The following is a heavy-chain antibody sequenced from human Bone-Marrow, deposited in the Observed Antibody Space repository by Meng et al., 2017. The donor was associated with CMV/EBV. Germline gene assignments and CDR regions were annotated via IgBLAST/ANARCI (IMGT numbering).Heavy chain of an antibody. Sequence: GESLKISCAASGFILSNYSMNWVRQAPGKGLEWVSSISSSGYYIHYADSVKGRFTISRDNAKNSLYLQMNSLRAEDTAVYYCARDLSDVVVPAAILGRYYYYGMDVCGQGTTVTVSS. CDR1: GFILSNYS. V-gene: IGHV3-21*01. J-gene: IGHJ6*02. CDR2: ISSSGYYI. D-gene: IGHD2-2*02. CDR3: ARDLSDVVVPAAILGRYYYYGMDV.